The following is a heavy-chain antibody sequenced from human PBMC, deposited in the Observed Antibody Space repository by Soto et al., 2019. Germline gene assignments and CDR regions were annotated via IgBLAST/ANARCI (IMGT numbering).Heavy chain of an antibody. J-gene: IGHJ6*02. CDR2: IYYSGST. CDR3: ARHSGYCSGGSCTIYYGMDV. CDR1: GGSISSSSYY. Sequence: SETLSLTCSVSGGSISSSSYYWGWIRQPPGKGLEWIGSIYYSGSTYYNPSLKSRVTISVDTSKNQFSLELSSVTAADTAVYYCARHSGYCSGGSCTIYYGMDVWGQGTTVTVSS. D-gene: IGHD2-15*01. V-gene: IGHV4-39*01.